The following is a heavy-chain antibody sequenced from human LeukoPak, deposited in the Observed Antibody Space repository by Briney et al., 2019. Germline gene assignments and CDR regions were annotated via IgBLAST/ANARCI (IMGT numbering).Heavy chain of an antibody. D-gene: IGHD6-13*01. Sequence: PSETLSLTCTVSGGSISNYYWSWIRQPPGKGLEWIGYIYSSGSTNYDPSLKGRVTISVDTSKNQFSQKLTSATAADTAMYYCARQSHPSSSSWLPDYWGQGILVTVSS. J-gene: IGHJ4*02. CDR3: ARQSHPSSSSWLPDY. V-gene: IGHV4-59*08. CDR1: GGSISNYY. CDR2: IYSSGST.